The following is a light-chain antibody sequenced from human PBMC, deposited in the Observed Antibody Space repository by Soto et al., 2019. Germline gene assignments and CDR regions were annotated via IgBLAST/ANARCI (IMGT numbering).Light chain of an antibody. V-gene: IGKV1-27*01. CDR3: QKYNSAPLT. J-gene: IGKJ4*01. CDR1: QGIGVY. CDR2: AAS. Sequence: DIQMTQSPSSLSASLGDRVTITCRASQGIGVYLAWFQQKPGKVPKLLIYAASTLQSGVPSRFSGSGSGTDFTLTISSLQHEEFATYYCQKYNSAPLTFGGGTKVEIK.